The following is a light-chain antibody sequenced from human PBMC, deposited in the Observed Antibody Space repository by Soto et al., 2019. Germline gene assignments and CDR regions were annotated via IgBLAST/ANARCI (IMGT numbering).Light chain of an antibody. Sequence: EIVMTQSPATLSVSPGEGATFSCRASQSINTKIAWYQLKPGQAPRLLIYDASIRATGIPARFSGSGSGTEFSLTINGLQSEDFGVYFCQQYDQWWTLGQGTKVDIK. CDR1: QSINTK. J-gene: IGKJ1*01. CDR2: DAS. CDR3: QQYDQWWT. V-gene: IGKV3-15*01.